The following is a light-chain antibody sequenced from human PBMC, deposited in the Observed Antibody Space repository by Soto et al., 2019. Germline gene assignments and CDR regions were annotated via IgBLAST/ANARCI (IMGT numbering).Light chain of an antibody. CDR3: QQYGSSPYT. Sequence: EIVLTQSPGTLSLSPGERATLSCRASQRVSSSYLAWYQQNPGQAPRLLIYGASSRATGIPDRFNGSGSGTDFTLTISRLEPEEFAVYYCQQYGSSPYTFRQGNKLEI. V-gene: IGKV3-20*01. J-gene: IGKJ2*01. CDR2: GAS. CDR1: QRVSSSY.